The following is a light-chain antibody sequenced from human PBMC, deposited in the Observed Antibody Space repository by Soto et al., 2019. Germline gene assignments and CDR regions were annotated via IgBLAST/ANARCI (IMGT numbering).Light chain of an antibody. V-gene: IGKV3-15*01. Sequence: EIVMTQSPATLSVSPGETATLSCRASQNVDRAVAWYQHTPGQAPRLLIVGASFRATGVPGRFSGGGSGTDFTLTISSLQSEDFAVYYCQQYRHWPPLTFGGGTAVEIK. CDR2: GAS. CDR1: QNVDRA. J-gene: IGKJ4*01. CDR3: QQYRHWPPLT.